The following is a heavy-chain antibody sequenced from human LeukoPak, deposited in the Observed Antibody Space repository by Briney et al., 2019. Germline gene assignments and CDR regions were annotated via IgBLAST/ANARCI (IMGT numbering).Heavy chain of an antibody. D-gene: IGHD1-26*01. Sequence: SETLSLTCTVSGGSISDYYWSWIRQPPGKGLEWIGYIYYSGSTYYNPSLKSRVTISVDTSKNQFSLKLSSVTAADTAVYYCAGSIVGATPFDYWGQGTLVTVSS. CDR2: IYYSGST. J-gene: IGHJ4*02. CDR3: AGSIVGATPFDY. V-gene: IGHV4-59*06. CDR1: GGSISDYY.